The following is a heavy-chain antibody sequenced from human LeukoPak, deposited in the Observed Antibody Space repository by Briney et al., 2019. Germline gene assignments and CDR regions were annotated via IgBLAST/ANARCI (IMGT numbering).Heavy chain of an antibody. J-gene: IGHJ4*02. V-gene: IGHV1-18*01. CDR3: ARVVAVASDY. Sequence: ASVKVSCKASGGTFSSYAISWVRQAPGQGLEWMGWISAYNGNTNYAQKLQGRVTMTTDTSTSTAYMELRGLRSDDTAVYYCARVVAVASDYWGQGTLVTVSS. CDR2: ISAYNGNT. CDR1: GGTFSSYA. D-gene: IGHD6-19*01.